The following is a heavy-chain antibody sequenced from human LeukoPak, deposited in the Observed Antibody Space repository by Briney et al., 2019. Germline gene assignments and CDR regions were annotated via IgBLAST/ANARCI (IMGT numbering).Heavy chain of an antibody. J-gene: IGHJ3*02. CDR1: GFTFDDYA. CDR2: ISGDGGST. D-gene: IGHD6-19*01. V-gene: IGHV3-43*02. CDR3: AKDRRAGDDAFDI. Sequence: GGSLRLSCAASGFTFDDYAMHWVRQAPGKGLEWVPLISGDGGSTYYADSVKGRFTISRDNSKNSLYLQMNSLRAEDTAVYYCAKDRRAGDDAFDIWGQGTMVTVSS.